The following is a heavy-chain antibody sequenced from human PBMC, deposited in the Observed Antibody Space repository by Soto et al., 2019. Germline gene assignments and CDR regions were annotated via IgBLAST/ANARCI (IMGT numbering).Heavy chain of an antibody. CDR3: ARNVGHYYDSSPAGHVDD. CDR2: IHHSGST. CDR1: DVSSAYITSSHW. D-gene: IGHD3-22*01. Sequence: SETLSHTCSVSDVSSAYITSSHWWRWIRQPPGKGLEWIGEIHHSGSTNYNPSLKSRVTLSVDKSKNQFYLKMRSVTAADTALYYCARNVGHYYDSSPAGHVDDWGRGTLVTVSS. V-gene: IGHV4-4*02. J-gene: IGHJ4*02.